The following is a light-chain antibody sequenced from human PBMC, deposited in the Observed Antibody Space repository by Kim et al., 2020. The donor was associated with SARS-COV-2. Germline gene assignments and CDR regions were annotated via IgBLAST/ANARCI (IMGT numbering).Light chain of an antibody. Sequence: LSPGEGATLSCRASESVSNNNLAWYQQKRGRAPRLLIWHASNRADGIPDTFSGSGSGTDFTLTISRPEPEDFAVYYCQQYAGSPHTFGQGTKLEI. CDR3: QQYAGSPHT. J-gene: IGKJ2*01. V-gene: IGKV3-20*01. CDR2: HAS. CDR1: ESVSNNN.